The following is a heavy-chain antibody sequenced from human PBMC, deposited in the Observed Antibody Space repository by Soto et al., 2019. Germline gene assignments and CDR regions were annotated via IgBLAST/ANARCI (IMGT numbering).Heavy chain of an antibody. CDR1: GYHFTAYG. Sequence: ASVKVSCKTSGYHFTAYGLAWLRQAPGQRPEWMGWVSTNNADTNYAEKFQGRVTMTTDKSTTTTYMELRSLRSDDTAVYYCARELKTDSSAYSSFAYGGHGTLVTVSS. V-gene: IGHV1-18*01. CDR3: ARELKTDSSAYSSFAY. CDR2: VSTNNADT. J-gene: IGHJ4*01. D-gene: IGHD3-22*01.